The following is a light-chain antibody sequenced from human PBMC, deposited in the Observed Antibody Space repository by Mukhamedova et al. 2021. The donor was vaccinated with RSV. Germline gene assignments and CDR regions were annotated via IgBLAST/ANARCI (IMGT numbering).Light chain of an antibody. CDR1: SLRSYY. CDR2: GKN. V-gene: IGLV3-19*01. Sequence: VTCQGDSLRSYYASWYQQKPGQAPVLVIYGKNNRPSGIPDRFSGSSSGNTASLTITGAQAEDEADYYCNSRDSSGNPVVLGGGTKL. CDR3: NSRDSSGNPVV. J-gene: IGLJ2*01.